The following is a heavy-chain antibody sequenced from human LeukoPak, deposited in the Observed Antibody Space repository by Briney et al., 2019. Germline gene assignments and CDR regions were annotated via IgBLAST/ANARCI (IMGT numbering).Heavy chain of an antibody. CDR2: INHSGST. CDR3: ARVMGGYYYDSSGSSRALGYYYYYGMDV. CDR1: GGSFSGYY. V-gene: IGHV4-34*01. J-gene: IGHJ6*02. D-gene: IGHD3-22*01. Sequence: SETLSLTCAVYGGSFSGYYWSWIRQPPGKGLEWIGEINHSGSTNYNPSLKSRVTISVDTSKNQFSLKLSSVTAADTAVYYCARVMGGYYYDSSGSSRALGYYYYYGMDVWGQGTTVTVSS.